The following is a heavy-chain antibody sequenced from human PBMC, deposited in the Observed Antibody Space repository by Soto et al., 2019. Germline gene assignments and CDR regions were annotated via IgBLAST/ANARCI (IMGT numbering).Heavy chain of an antibody. CDR1: GGSFSGYY. V-gene: IGHV4-34*01. CDR3: ARGRGDGYNQHWYFDL. Sequence: QVHLQQWGAGLLKPSETLSLTCAVYGGSFSGYYWSWIRQPPGKGLEWIGEINHSGSTNYNPSLKSRVSISVGTSNNQFSLKLSSVTAADTAVNYCARGRGDGYNQHWYFDLWGRGTLVTVSS. J-gene: IGHJ2*01. CDR2: INHSGST. D-gene: IGHD3-10*01.